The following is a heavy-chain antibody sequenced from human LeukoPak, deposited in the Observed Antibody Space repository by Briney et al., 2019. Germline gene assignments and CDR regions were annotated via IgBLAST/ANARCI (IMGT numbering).Heavy chain of an antibody. D-gene: IGHD4-17*01. CDR2: INPGNGNT. V-gene: IGHV1-3*03. CDR3: ARDRAPKTVTSEVDAFDI. Sequence: GASVKVSCKASGGTFSSYAISWVRQAPGQRLEWMGWINPGNGNTKYSEEFQGRVTITRDTSANTAYMELSSLRSEDMAVYYCARDRAPKTVTSEVDAFDIWGQGTMVTVSS. CDR1: GGTFSSYA. J-gene: IGHJ3*02.